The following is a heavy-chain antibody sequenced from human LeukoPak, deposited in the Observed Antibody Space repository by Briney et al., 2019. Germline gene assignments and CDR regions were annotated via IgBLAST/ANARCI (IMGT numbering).Heavy chain of an antibody. CDR2: IIPIFGTA. Sequence: GASVKVSCKASGGTFSSYAISWVRQAPGQGLEWMGGIIPIFGTASYAQKFQGRVTITADESTSTAYMELSSLRSEDTAVYYCARDRGYCSSTSCSTYNWFDPWGQGTLVTVSS. CDR3: ARDRGYCSSTSCSTYNWFDP. D-gene: IGHD2-2*01. CDR1: GGTFSSYA. V-gene: IGHV1-69*01. J-gene: IGHJ5*02.